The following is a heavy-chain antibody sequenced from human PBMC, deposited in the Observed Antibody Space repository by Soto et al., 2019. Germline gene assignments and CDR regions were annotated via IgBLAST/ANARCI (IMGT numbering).Heavy chain of an antibody. D-gene: IGHD1-26*01. J-gene: IGHJ6*02. CDR1: GFTFSNYG. Sequence: GGSLRLSCAASGFTFSNYGMHWVRQAPGKGLEWVAIIWHDRNNKYYADSVRGRFIISRDNSKNRLYLQMNSLRAEDTAVYYCASDLVGASDSYGLDVWGQGTPVTVPS. CDR3: ASDLVGASDSYGLDV. V-gene: IGHV3-33*01. CDR2: IWHDRNNK.